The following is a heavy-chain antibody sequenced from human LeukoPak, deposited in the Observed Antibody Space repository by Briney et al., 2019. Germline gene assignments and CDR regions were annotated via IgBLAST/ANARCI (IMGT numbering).Heavy chain of an antibody. CDR3: AREVSSWYIADY. D-gene: IGHD6-13*01. CDR1: GGSISSGSYY. V-gene: IGHV4-61*02. J-gene: IGHJ4*02. Sequence: SETLSLTCTVSGGSISSGSYYWSWIRQPAGKGLEWIGRIYTSGSTNYNPSLKSRVTISVDTSKNQFSLKLSSVTAADTAVYYCAREVSSWYIADYWGQGTLVTVSS. CDR2: IYTSGST.